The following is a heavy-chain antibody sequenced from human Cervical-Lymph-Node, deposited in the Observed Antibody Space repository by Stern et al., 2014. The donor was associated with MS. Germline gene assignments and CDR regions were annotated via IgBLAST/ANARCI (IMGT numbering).Heavy chain of an antibody. Sequence: QVQLGQSGAEVKKPAASVKVSCETSGFRFTDYYIHWVRQAPGQGLEWMGCINPKNGDTHSAQKFQGIFTMTRDTSISTAYMELNSLKSDDTAMYYCGRGIKTFDPWGQGTLVTVSS. V-gene: IGHV1-2*02. CDR3: GRGIKTFDP. D-gene: IGHD5-24*01. CDR2: INPKNGDT. CDR1: GFRFTDYY. J-gene: IGHJ5*02.